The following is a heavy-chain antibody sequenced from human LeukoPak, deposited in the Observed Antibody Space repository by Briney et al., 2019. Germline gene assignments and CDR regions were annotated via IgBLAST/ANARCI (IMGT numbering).Heavy chain of an antibody. Sequence: ASVKVSCKASGYTFTSYDINWVRQATGQGLEWVGWMNPNSGNTGYAQKFQGRVTITRNTSISTAYMELSSLRSEDTAVYYCARGHSGSYYVDAFDIWGQGTMVTVSS. V-gene: IGHV1-8*03. CDR3: ARGHSGSYYVDAFDI. CDR2: MNPNSGNT. CDR1: GYTFTSYD. J-gene: IGHJ3*02. D-gene: IGHD1-26*01.